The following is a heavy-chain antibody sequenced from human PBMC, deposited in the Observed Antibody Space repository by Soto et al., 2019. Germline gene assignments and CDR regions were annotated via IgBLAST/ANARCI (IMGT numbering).Heavy chain of an antibody. CDR2: IIPILGIA. V-gene: IGHV1-69*02. D-gene: IGHD6-25*01. CDR3: ARSGGLTAAAKGPGI. CDR1: GGTFSSYT. J-gene: IGHJ3*02. Sequence: QVQLVQSGAEVKKPGSSVKVSCKASGGTFSSYTIRWVRQAPGQGLEWMGRIIPILGIANYAQKFQGRVTLTADKSTRTAYMELSSLRSEDTAVYFCARSGGLTAAAKGPGIWGQGTMVTVSS.